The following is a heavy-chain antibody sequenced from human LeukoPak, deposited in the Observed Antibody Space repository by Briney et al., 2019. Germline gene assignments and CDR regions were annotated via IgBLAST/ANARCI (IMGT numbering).Heavy chain of an antibody. Sequence: GGSLRLSCAASGFTFSSYAMSWVRQAPGKGLEWVSAISGSGGSTYYADSVKGRFTISRDNSKNTLYLQMNSPRAEDTAVYYCAKDSIFGVVIIAYYYFDYWGQGTLVTVSS. V-gene: IGHV3-23*01. CDR2: ISGSGGST. D-gene: IGHD3-3*02. CDR3: AKDSIFGVVIIAYYYFDY. CDR1: GFTFSSYA. J-gene: IGHJ4*02.